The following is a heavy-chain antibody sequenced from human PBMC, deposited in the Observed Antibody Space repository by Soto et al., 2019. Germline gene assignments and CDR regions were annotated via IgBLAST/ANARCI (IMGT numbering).Heavy chain of an antibody. CDR3: AKYVYDTVWNLPFDP. CDR2: ISNDGSER. D-gene: IGHD1-1*01. J-gene: IGHJ5*02. Sequence: QVQLVESGGGVVQPGRSLTLSCAASGFTFRTYGMHWVRKAPGKGLEWVAVISNDGSERYYADSVEGRFTISRDNSKNLLYLHMSSLRAEDTAVYYCAKYVYDTVWNLPFDPWGQGTLVTVSS. CDR1: GFTFRTYG. V-gene: IGHV3-30*18.